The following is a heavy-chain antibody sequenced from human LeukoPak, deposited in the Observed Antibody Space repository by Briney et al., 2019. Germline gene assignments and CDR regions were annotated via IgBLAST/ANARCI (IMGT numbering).Heavy chain of an antibody. CDR1: GFTFSSST. J-gene: IGHJ3*02. V-gene: IGHV1-58*02. Sequence: SVKVSCKASGFTFSSSTMQWVRQARGQRLEWIGWIVVGSGNTNYAQKSQERVTISRDMSTSTAYMELSSLTSEDTAVFYCAADGPADLFDGSEDPPRDAFEIWGQGTMVTVSS. CDR2: IVVGSGNT. CDR3: AADGPADLFDGSEDPPRDAFEI. D-gene: IGHD3-22*01.